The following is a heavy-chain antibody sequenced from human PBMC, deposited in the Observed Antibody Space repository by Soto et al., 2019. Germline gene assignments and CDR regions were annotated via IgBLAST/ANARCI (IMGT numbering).Heavy chain of an antibody. D-gene: IGHD4-17*01. J-gene: IGHJ4*02. V-gene: IGHV1-46*01. CDR3: TLHGVDFDY. Sequence: GASVKVSCKTSGYTFTSYYIHWVRQAPGQGLEWMGIINPSGGSTSYAQKFQGRVTMTSDTSTGTVYMELSSLRSEDTAVYYCTLHGVDFDYWGQGTLVTVSS. CDR2: INPSGGST. CDR1: GYTFTSYY.